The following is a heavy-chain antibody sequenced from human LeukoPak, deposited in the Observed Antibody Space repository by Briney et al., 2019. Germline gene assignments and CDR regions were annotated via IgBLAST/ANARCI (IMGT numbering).Heavy chain of an antibody. Sequence: GGSLRLSCAASGFTFSSYWMHWVRQAPGKGLVWVSRINGDGRSTTYADSAKGRFTISRDNAKNTLYLQMTSLRVEDTVVYYCARGFDYYDSTGSGYWGQGTLVTVSS. J-gene: IGHJ4*02. V-gene: IGHV3-74*01. CDR1: GFTFSSYW. D-gene: IGHD3-22*01. CDR2: INGDGRST. CDR3: ARGFDYYDSTGSGY.